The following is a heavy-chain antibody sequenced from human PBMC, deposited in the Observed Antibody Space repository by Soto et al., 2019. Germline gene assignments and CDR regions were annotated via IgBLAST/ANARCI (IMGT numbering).Heavy chain of an antibody. CDR3: ARETTFAPDYDFWSGPHIYYYYYGMDV. D-gene: IGHD3-3*01. CDR2: ISYDGSNK. Sequence: GGSLRLSCAASGFTFSSYAMHWVRQAPGKGLEWVAVISYDGSNKYYADSVKGRFTISRDNSKNTLYLQMNSLRAEDTAVYYCARETTFAPDYDFWSGPHIYYYYYGMDVWGQGTTVTVSS. V-gene: IGHV3-30-3*01. CDR1: GFTFSSYA. J-gene: IGHJ6*02.